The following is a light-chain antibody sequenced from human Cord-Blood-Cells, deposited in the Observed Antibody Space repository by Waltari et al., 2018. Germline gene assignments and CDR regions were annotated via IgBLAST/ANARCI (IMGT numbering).Light chain of an antibody. CDR2: QDS. J-gene: IGLJ2*01. Sequence: SYELPQPPSVSVSPGQTASITCSGDKLGDKYACWYQQKPGQSPVLVLYQDSKRPAGIPERFSGSNSANTATLTISGTQAMDEADYYCQAWDSSTAVFGGGTKLTVL. CDR1: KLGDKY. V-gene: IGLV3-1*01. CDR3: QAWDSSTAV.